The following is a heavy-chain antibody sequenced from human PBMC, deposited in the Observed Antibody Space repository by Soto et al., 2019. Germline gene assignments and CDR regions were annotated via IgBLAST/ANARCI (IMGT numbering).Heavy chain of an antibody. Sequence: PGKVSPKASGSPFSSYAFGWVRQAPGQGLEWMGGSTPIFGTANYAQKFQGRVTITADKSTSTAYMELSSLRSEDTAVYYCARDLSGSWYSQNHLFDYWGQGTMVTVAS. V-gene: IGHV1-69*06. CDR1: GSPFSSYA. J-gene: IGHJ4*02. D-gene: IGHD6-13*01. CDR2: STPIFGTA. CDR3: ARDLSGSWYSQNHLFDY.